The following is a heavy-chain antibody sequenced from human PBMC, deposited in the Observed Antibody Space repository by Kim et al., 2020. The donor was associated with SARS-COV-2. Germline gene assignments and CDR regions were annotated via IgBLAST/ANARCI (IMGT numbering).Heavy chain of an antibody. Sequence: GGSLRLSCAASGFTFSSYGMHWVRQAPGKGLEWVAVISYDGSNKYYADSVKGRFTISRDNSKNTLYLQMNSLRAEDTAVYYCARGKIRYFDWLYFDLWGRGTLVTVSS. V-gene: IGHV3-33*05. CDR3: ARGKIRYFDWLYFDL. D-gene: IGHD3-9*01. J-gene: IGHJ2*01. CDR1: GFTFSSYG. CDR2: ISYDGSNK.